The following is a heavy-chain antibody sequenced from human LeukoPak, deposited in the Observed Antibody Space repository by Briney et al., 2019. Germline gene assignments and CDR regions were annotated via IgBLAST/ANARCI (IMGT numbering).Heavy chain of an antibody. V-gene: IGHV1-2*02. CDR1: GYTFTGYY. Sequence: ASVKVSCKASGYTFTGYYMHWVRQAPGQGLEWMGWINPNSGGTNYAQKFQGRVTMTRDTSISTAYVELSRLRSDDTAVYYCAREKRGVISYGMDVWGQGTTVTVSS. CDR3: AREKRGVISYGMDV. D-gene: IGHD3-10*01. J-gene: IGHJ6*02. CDR2: INPNSGGT.